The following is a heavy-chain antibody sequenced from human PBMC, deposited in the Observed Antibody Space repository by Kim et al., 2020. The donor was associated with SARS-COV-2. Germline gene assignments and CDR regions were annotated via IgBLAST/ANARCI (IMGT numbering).Heavy chain of an antibody. V-gene: IGHV3-64D*06. CDR3: VKDLNGSGGH. D-gene: IGHD3-10*01. CDR2: ITSNGGST. J-gene: IGHJ4*02. Sequence: GGSLRLSCSASGFTFSSYAMHWVRQAPGKGLDYVSAITSNGGSTYYADSVKGRFTISRDNSKNTLYLQMSSLRSEDTAVYYCVKDLNGSGGHWGQGTLVTVSS. CDR1: GFTFSSYA.